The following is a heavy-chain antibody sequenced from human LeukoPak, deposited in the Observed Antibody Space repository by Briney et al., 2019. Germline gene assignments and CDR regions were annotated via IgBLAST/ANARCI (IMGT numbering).Heavy chain of an antibody. CDR2: INHSGST. CDR3: ARGYYGSGSLDDAFDI. Sequence: SETLSLTCAVYGGSFSGYYWSRIRQPPGKGLEWIGEINHSGSTNYNPSLKSRVTISVDTSKNQFSLKPSSVTAADTAVYYCARGYYGSGSLDDAFDIWGQGTMVTVSS. D-gene: IGHD3-10*01. V-gene: IGHV4-34*01. J-gene: IGHJ3*02. CDR1: GGSFSGYY.